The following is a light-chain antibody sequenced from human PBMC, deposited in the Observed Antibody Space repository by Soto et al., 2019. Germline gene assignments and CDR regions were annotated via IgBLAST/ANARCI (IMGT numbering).Light chain of an antibody. Sequence: DIVLTQSPDSLAVSLGERATINCKSSQNVLYSSNNKNYLAWYQQKPGQPPKLLIFWASTRESGVPDRFSGSGSGTDFTLTISSLQAEDVAVYYCQQYYSDPYTFCQGTTLEIK. J-gene: IGKJ2*01. CDR3: QQYYSDPYT. V-gene: IGKV4-1*01. CDR1: QNVLYSSNNKNY. CDR2: WAS.